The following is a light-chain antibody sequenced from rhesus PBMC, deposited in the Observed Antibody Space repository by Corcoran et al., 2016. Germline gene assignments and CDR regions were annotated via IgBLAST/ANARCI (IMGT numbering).Light chain of an antibody. Sequence: DIQMTQSPSSLSASVGDRVTVTCRASQGINKDLSWYQQKPGKAPTILLHTASTLQTGVSSRFSGSGSGTDFTLTISSLQPEDVATYYCQQDYDIPLTFGGGTKVEL. CDR1: QGINKD. V-gene: IGKV1-94*01. CDR3: QQDYDIPLT. J-gene: IGKJ4*01. CDR2: TAS.